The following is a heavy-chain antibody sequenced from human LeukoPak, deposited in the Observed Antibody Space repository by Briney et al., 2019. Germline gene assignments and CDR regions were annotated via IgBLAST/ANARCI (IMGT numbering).Heavy chain of an antibody. J-gene: IGHJ3*02. D-gene: IGHD3-22*01. CDR3: ARDLGRYDSNQGPLDAFDI. V-gene: IGHV3-53*01. Sequence: GGSLRLSCAASGFTVSSNYMSWVRQAPGKGLEWVSVIYSSGSTYYADSVKGRFTISRDNSKNTLYLQMNSLRAEDTAVYYCARDLGRYDSNQGPLDAFDIWGQGTMVTVSS. CDR2: IYSSGST. CDR1: GFTVSSNY.